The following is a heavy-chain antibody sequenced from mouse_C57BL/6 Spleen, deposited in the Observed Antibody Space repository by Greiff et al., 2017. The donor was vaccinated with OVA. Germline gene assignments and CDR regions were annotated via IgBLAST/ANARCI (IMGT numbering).Heavy chain of an antibody. CDR1: GYAFSSSW. D-gene: IGHD4-1*01. V-gene: IGHV1-82*01. Sequence: VKLMESGPELVKPGASVKISCKASGYAFSSSWMNWVKQRPGKGLEWIGRIYPGDGDTNYNGKFKGKATLTADKSSSTAYMQLSSLTSEDSAVYFCARWDWMDYWGQGTSVTVSS. CDR3: ARWDWMDY. CDR2: IYPGDGDT. J-gene: IGHJ4*01.